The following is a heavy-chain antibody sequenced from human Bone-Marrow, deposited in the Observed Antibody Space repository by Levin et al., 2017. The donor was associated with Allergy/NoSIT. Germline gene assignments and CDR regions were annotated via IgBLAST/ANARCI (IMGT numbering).Heavy chain of an antibody. J-gene: IGHJ5*02. V-gene: IGHV1-24*01. CDR3: TTYSKVTTYLNWFDL. Sequence: ASVKVSCKVSGYSLTEFAMHWVRQAPGKGLEWMGGFLPEDGETIYAQKFQGRVTVTDDPSTNTAYMELSSLRSEDTAVYFCTTYSKVTTYLNWFDLWGQGTLVIVSS. D-gene: IGHD4-17*01. CDR1: GYSLTEFA. CDR2: FLPEDGET.